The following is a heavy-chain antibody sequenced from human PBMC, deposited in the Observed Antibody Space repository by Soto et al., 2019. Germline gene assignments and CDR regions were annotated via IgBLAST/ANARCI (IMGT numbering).Heavy chain of an antibody. V-gene: IGHV4-39*01. CDR3: ARHREVDLDIVATPGYYGMDV. CDR2: IYYSGST. CDR1: GGSISSSSYY. D-gene: IGHD5-12*01. Sequence: SETLSLTCTVSGGSISSSSYYWGWIRQPPGKGLEWIGSIYYSGSTYYNPSLKSRVTISVDTSKNQFSLKLSSVTAADTAVYYCARHREVDLDIVATPGYYGMDVWGQGTTVTVSS. J-gene: IGHJ6*02.